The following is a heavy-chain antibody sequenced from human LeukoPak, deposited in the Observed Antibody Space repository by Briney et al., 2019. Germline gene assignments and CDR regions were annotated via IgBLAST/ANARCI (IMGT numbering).Heavy chain of an antibody. CDR2: IIPILGIA. J-gene: IGHJ6*02. D-gene: IGHD3-22*01. CDR3: ARPLYDSSGYPRNYYYGMDV. Sequence: SVKVSCKASGGTFSSYAISWVRQAPGQGLEWMGRIIPILGIANYAQKFQGRVMITADKSTSTAYMELSSLRSEDTAVYYCARPLYDSSGYPRNYYYGMDVWGQGTTVTVSS. CDR1: GGTFSSYA. V-gene: IGHV1-69*04.